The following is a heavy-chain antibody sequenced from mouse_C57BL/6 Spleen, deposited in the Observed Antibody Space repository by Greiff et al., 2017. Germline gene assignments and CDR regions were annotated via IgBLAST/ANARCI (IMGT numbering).Heavy chain of an antibody. J-gene: IGHJ4*01. CDR2: INYDGSST. Sequence: EVKLVESEGGLVQPGSSMKLSCTASGFTFSDYYMAWVRQVPEKGLEWVANINYDGSSTYYLDSLKSRFIISRDNAKNILYLQMSSLKSEDTATYYCARVGGYDRYAMDYWGQGTSVTVSS. D-gene: IGHD2-2*01. V-gene: IGHV5-16*01. CDR3: ARVGGYDRYAMDY. CDR1: GFTFSDYY.